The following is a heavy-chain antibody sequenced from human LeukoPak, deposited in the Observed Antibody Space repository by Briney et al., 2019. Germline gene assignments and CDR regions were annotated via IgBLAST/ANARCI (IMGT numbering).Heavy chain of an antibody. Sequence: PGGSLRLSCIASGFTFSSNEMNWVRQAPGKGLEWVSYISSAGTIIYYADSVKGRFTISRDNAKNSLYLRLNSLRAEDTAVYYCARGSVGSDYWGQGTLVTVSS. D-gene: IGHD3-10*01. CDR3: ARGSVGSDY. CDR1: GFTFSSNE. CDR2: ISSAGTII. V-gene: IGHV3-48*03. J-gene: IGHJ4*02.